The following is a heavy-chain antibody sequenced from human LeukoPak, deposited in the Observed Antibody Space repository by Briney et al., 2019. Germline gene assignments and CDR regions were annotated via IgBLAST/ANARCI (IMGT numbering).Heavy chain of an antibody. Sequence: GGSLRLSCTASGFTFRSNCMSWVRQPPGKGLEWVANVNQAGSDKRYVDSVKGRFTISRDNAKNSLDLQMNSLRGEDTAVYYCVRGESGGGWWFDPSGHGTLVTVSS. CDR3: VRGESGGGWWFDP. D-gene: IGHD5-12*01. J-gene: IGHJ5*02. V-gene: IGHV3-7*01. CDR2: VNQAGSDK. CDR1: GFTFRSNC.